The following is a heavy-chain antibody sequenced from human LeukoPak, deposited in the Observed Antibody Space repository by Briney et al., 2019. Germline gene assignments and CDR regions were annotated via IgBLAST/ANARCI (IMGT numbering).Heavy chain of an antibody. CDR3: AKDHSGTLQGWFDY. D-gene: IGHD1-26*01. Sequence: PGGSLRLSCAASGFTFSSYSMNWVRQAPGKGLEWVSSISSSSSYIYYADSVKGRFTISRDNAKNSLYLQMNSLRAEDTAVYYCAKDHSGTLQGWFDYWGQGTLVTVSS. J-gene: IGHJ4*02. V-gene: IGHV3-21*01. CDR2: ISSSSSYI. CDR1: GFTFSSYS.